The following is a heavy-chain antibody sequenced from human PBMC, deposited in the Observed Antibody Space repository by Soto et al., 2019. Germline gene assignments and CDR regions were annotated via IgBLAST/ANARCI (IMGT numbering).Heavy chain of an antibody. CDR3: AREYTYGSNFFDC. J-gene: IGHJ4*02. CDR2: VSHSGST. D-gene: IGHD5-18*01. V-gene: IGHV4-31*03. Sequence: QVRLQESGPGLVKPSQTLSLTCTVSGGSISSAAYYWSWIRQHPGKGLEGIGYVSHSGSTYYNPSLKSRVIISVDTPKHQFSLSLTSVTAADTAVYYCAREYTYGSNFFDCWGQGALVTGSS. CDR1: GGSISSAAYY.